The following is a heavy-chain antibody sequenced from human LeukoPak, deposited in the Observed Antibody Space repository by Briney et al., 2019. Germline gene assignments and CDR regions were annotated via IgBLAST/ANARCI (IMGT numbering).Heavy chain of an antibody. CDR2: IYYSGST. Sequence: SETLSLTCAASGFSFSSYYRSWIRQPPGKGLEWIGYIYYSGSTNYNPSLKSRVTISVDTSKNQFSLKLSSVTAADTAVYYCASASGYSHGSFGWFDPWGQGTLVTVSS. D-gene: IGHD5-18*01. CDR1: GFSFSSYY. J-gene: IGHJ5*02. CDR3: ASASGYSHGSFGWFDP. V-gene: IGHV4-59*01.